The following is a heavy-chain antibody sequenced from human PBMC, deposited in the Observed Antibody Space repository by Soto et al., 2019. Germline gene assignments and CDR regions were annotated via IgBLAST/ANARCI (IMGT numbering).Heavy chain of an antibody. Sequence: GGSLRLSCAASGFTFSMFAMNWVRQAPGKGLEWVASITYSGGSTNYADSVRGRFTISRDNSKNTLSLQMTSLRAEDTAVYYCAKVMRSTSSTANFDYWGRGXLVTVXX. CDR2: ITYSGGST. J-gene: IGHJ4*02. CDR1: GFTFSMFA. D-gene: IGHD3-16*01. CDR3: AKVMRSTSSTANFDY. V-gene: IGHV3-23*01.